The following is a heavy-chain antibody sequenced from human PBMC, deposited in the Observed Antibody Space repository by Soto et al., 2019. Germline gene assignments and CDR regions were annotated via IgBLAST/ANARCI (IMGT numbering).Heavy chain of an antibody. D-gene: IGHD5-12*01. Sequence: EVQLVESGGGLVKPGGSLRLSCAASGFTFSSYSMNWVRQAPGKGLEWVSSISSSSSYIYYADSVKGRFTISRDNAKNSLYLQMNSLRAEDTAVYYCARDGGYDSPPFDYWGQGTLVTVSS. V-gene: IGHV3-21*01. CDR2: ISSSSSYI. J-gene: IGHJ4*02. CDR3: ARDGGYDSPPFDY. CDR1: GFTFSSYS.